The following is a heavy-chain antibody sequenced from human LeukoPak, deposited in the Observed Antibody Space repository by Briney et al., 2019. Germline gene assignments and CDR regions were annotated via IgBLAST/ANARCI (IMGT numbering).Heavy chain of an antibody. J-gene: IGHJ6*03. V-gene: IGHV1-2*02. CDR1: GYTFSGYY. CDR3: AREWGGVTTVTRRYYYYMDV. Sequence: ASVKVSCKASGYTFSGYYIHWVRQAPGQGLEWMGWINPNSGGTKYAQKFQGRVTMTRDTSTSTVYMELSRLRSDDTAVYYCAREWGGVTTVTRRYYYYMDVWGKGTTVTVSS. CDR2: INPNSGGT. D-gene: IGHD4-17*01.